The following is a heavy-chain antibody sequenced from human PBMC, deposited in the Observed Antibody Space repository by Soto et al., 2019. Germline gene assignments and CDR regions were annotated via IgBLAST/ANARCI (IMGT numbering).Heavy chain of an antibody. D-gene: IGHD3-9*01. CDR2: INAGNGNT. Sequence: GSVKVSCKASGYTFTSYSMHWVLQAPGQRLEWMGWINAGNGNTKYSQKFQGRVTITRDTSASTAYMELSSLRSEDTAVYYCARSHSRYGNWFDPWGQGTLVTVSS. CDR3: ARSHSRYGNWFDP. J-gene: IGHJ5*02. V-gene: IGHV1-3*01. CDR1: GYTFTSYS.